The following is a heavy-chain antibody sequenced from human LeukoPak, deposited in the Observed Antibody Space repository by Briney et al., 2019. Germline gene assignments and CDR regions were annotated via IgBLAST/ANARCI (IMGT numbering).Heavy chain of an antibody. V-gene: IGHV4-39*07. CDR3: ARHSSDYYGPFDY. Sequence: SETLSLTCTVSGGSISSRSYYWGWIRQPPGKGLEWIGTIYYSGSTYYNPSLKSRVTMSVDTSKNQFSLKLSSVTAADTAVYFCARHSSDYYGPFDYWGQGTLVTVSS. CDR1: GGSISSRSYY. CDR2: IYYSGST. J-gene: IGHJ4*02. D-gene: IGHD6-19*01.